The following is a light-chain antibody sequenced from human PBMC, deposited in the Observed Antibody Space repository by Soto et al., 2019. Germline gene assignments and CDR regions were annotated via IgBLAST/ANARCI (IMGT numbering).Light chain of an antibody. CDR2: AAS. Sequence: DIQMTQSPSSLSASVGDRVTITCRASQSISYYLNWYQQKPGKAPKLLIHAASSLQSGVPSRFSGSGSGTDFTLTISSLQPEDFAIYYCQQSYNTLLYTFGQGTRLEIK. CDR3: QQSYNTLLYT. V-gene: IGKV1-39*01. CDR1: QSISYY. J-gene: IGKJ5*01.